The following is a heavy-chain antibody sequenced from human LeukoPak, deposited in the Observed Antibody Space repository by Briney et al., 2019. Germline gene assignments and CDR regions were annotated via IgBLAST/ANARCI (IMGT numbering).Heavy chain of an antibody. V-gene: IGHV4-30-4*01. CDR1: GGSISSGDYY. CDR2: IYYSGST. Sequence: PSETLSLTCTVSGGSISSGDYYWSWIRQPPGKGLEWIGYIYYSGSTYYNPSLKSRVTISVDTSKNQFSLKLSSVTAADTAVYYCARDSNDSSGYYSTRYFDYWGQGTLVTVS. J-gene: IGHJ4*02. D-gene: IGHD3-22*01. CDR3: ARDSNDSSGYYSTRYFDY.